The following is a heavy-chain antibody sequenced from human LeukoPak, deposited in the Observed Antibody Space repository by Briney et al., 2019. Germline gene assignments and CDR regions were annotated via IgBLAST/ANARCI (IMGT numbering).Heavy chain of an antibody. CDR2: IYSSGIT. V-gene: IGHV4-61*02. J-gene: IGHJ3*02. D-gene: IGHD4-23*01. CDR3: ARRGAIILRDQSYRSPTVVYAFDI. Sequence: PSETLSLTCTVSGGSINSGSYYWSWIRQPAGKGLEWIGRIYSSGITNYNPSLKSRVTISIDTSQTQFSLRLTSVTAADTAVYYCARRGAIILRDQSYRSPTVVYAFDIWGQGTMVTVSS. CDR1: GGSINSGSYY.